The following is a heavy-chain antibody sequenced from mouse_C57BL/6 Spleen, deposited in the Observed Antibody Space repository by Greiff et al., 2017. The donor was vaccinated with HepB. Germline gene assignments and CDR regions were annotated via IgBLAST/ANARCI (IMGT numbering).Heavy chain of an antibody. V-gene: IGHV1-19*01. CDR2: INPYNGGT. CDR1: GYTFTDYY. CDR3: ARRGYYDYDYFDY. D-gene: IGHD2-4*01. Sequence: EVQLQQSGPVLVKPGASVKMSCKASGYTFTDYYMNWVKQSHGKSLEWIGVINPYNGGTSYNQKFKGKATLTVDKSSSTADMELNSLTSEDSAVYYCARRGYYDYDYFDYWGQGTTLTVSS. J-gene: IGHJ2*01.